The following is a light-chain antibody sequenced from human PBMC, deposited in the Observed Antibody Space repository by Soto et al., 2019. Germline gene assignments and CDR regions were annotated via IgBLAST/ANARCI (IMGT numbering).Light chain of an antibody. J-gene: IGLJ3*02. CDR3: SAYSTGSTPVL. CDR1: SSDVGSTFNY. CDR2: DVN. Sequence: QSVLTQPASVSGSPGQSITISCTGTSSDVGSTFNYVSWYQHHPDKAPRLIMSDVNHRPSGVSDRFSGSKSGNTASLTISGLRAEDEAHYFCSAYSTGSTPVLFGGGTKLTVL. V-gene: IGLV2-14*03.